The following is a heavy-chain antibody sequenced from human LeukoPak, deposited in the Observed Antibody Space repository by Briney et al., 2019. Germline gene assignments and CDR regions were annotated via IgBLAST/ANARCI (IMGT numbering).Heavy chain of an antibody. CDR3: ARGYYYDSSGYFDY. CDR1: GGTFISYA. CDR2: IIPIFGTA. V-gene: IGHV1-69*13. Sequence: SVKVSCKASGGTFISYAISWVRQAPGQGLEWMGGIIPIFGTANYAQKFQGRVTITADESTSTAYMELSSLRSEDTAVYYCARGYYYDSSGYFDYWGQGTLVTVSS. D-gene: IGHD3-22*01. J-gene: IGHJ4*02.